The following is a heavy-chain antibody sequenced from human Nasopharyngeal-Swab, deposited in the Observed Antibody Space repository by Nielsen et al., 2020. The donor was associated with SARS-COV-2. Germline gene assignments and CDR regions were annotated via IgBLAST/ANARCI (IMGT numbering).Heavy chain of an antibody. Sequence: WIRQPPGKGLEWVSAISGSGGSTYNADSVKGRFTISRDNSKNTLYLQMNSLRAEDTAVYYCARGLGTGIAVAGTLFDYWGQGTLVTVSS. V-gene: IGHV3-23*01. D-gene: IGHD6-19*01. CDR3: ARGLGTGIAVAGTLFDY. CDR2: ISGSGGST. J-gene: IGHJ4*02.